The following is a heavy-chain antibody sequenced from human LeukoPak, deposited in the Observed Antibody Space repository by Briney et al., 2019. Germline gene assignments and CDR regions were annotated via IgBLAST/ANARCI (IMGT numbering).Heavy chain of an antibody. J-gene: IGHJ4*02. D-gene: IGHD3-10*01. V-gene: IGHV4-39*01. CDR3: ARHVLTMVRGVRYFDY. CDR1: GGSISSSSYY. CDR2: IYYSGST. Sequence: SETLSLTCTVSGGSISSSSYYWGWIRQPPGKGLEWIGSIYYSGSTYYNPSLKGRVTISVDTSKNQFSLKLSSVTAADTAVYYCARHVLTMVRGVRYFDYWGQGTLVTVSS.